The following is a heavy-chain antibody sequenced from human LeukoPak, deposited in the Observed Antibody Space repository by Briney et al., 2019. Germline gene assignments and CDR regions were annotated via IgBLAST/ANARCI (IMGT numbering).Heavy chain of an antibody. CDR2: ISYDGSNK. Sequence: GGSLRLSCAASGFTFSSYAMHWVRQAPGKGLEWVAVISYDGSNKYYADSVKGRFTISRDNSKNTLYLQMNSLRAEDTAMYYCARVRLSGSGSYYSDNWGQGTLVTVSS. CDR3: ARVRLSGSGSYYSDN. CDR1: GFTFSSYA. V-gene: IGHV3-30-3*01. J-gene: IGHJ4*02. D-gene: IGHD3-10*01.